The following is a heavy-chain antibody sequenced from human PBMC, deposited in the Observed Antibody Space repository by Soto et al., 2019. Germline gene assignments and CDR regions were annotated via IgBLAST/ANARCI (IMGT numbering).Heavy chain of an antibody. CDR3: ARGDHAYCSGSSCPFDP. CDR1: GFILRSYW. J-gene: IGHJ5*02. D-gene: IGHD2-15*01. V-gene: IGHV3-49*02. CDR2: IRSKAYGELI. Sequence: GGSLRLSCAASGFILRSYWMHWVRQAPGKGLVWVALIRSKAYGELIDYAASVRGRLSSSRDDSRSIAYLQMSSLKTEDTAVYYCARGDHAYCSGSSCPFDPWGQGIQVTVSS.